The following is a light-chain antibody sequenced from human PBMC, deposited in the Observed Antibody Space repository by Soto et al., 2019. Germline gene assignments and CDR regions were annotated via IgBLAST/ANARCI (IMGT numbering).Light chain of an antibody. CDR1: QSVSSN. Sequence: EIVMTQSPATLSVSPGERATLSCRASQSVSSNLAWSQQKPGQAPRLLIYGASTRATGIPARFSGSGSGTEFTLTLSSLQSEDFAVYYCQQYNNCPPITFGQGTRLDMK. J-gene: IGKJ5*01. V-gene: IGKV3D-15*01. CDR3: QQYNNCPPIT. CDR2: GAS.